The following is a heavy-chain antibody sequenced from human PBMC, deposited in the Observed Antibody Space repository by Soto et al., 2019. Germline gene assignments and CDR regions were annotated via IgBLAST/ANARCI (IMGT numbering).Heavy chain of an antibody. Sequence: EASVKVSCKASGYTFTSYGFSWVRQAPGQGLEWMGWISAYDGSTNYAQKFQGRVTMTTDTSTSTAYMELKSLRAEDTAVYYCARDYYKYYDSSGYYRSPAYWGQGTLVTVSS. J-gene: IGHJ4*02. CDR2: ISAYDGST. CDR1: GYTFTSYG. CDR3: ARDYYKYYDSSGYYRSPAY. V-gene: IGHV1-18*01. D-gene: IGHD3-22*01.